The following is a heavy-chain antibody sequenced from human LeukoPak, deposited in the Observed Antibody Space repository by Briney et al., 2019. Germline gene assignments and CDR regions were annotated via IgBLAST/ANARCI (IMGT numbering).Heavy chain of an antibody. D-gene: IGHD3-10*01. CDR1: GGTFSSYS. J-gene: IGHJ4*02. CDR2: IIPILGIA. V-gene: IGHV1-69*04. Sequence: ASVKVSCKASGGTFSSYSISWVRQAPGQGLEWMGRIIPILGIANYAQKLQGRVTITADKSTSTAYMELSSLRSEDTAVYYCARETLWFGELLSIDYWGQGTLVTVSS. CDR3: ARETLWFGELLSIDY.